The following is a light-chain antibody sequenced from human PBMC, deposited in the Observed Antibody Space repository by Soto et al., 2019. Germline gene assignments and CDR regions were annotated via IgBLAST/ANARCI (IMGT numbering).Light chain of an antibody. Sequence: QSALTQPASVSGSPGQSITISCSGSSSNIGRHHVYWYQQLPGTAPKLLISRSNQRPSGVPDRFSGSKSDTSASLAISGLRSEDEADYYCASWDDSLSGVVFGGGTKVTVL. J-gene: IGLJ2*01. CDR1: SSNIGRHH. CDR2: RSN. CDR3: ASWDDSLSGVV. V-gene: IGLV1-47*01.